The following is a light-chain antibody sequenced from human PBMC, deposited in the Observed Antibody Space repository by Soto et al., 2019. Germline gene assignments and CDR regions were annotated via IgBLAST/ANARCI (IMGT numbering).Light chain of an antibody. CDR1: SSDVGDYNY. J-gene: IGLJ3*02. CDR2: EVS. V-gene: IGLV2-14*01. Sequence: QSALTQPASVSGSLGQSITISCTGTSSDVGDYNYVSWYQQHPGKAPKFMIYEVSNRPSGVSNRFSGSKSGNTASLTISGLQAEDEADYYCSSYTSGGSWLFGGGTKLTVL. CDR3: SSYTSGGSWL.